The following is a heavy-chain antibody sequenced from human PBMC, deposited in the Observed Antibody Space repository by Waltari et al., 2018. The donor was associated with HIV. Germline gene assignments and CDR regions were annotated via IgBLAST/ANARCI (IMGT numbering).Heavy chain of an antibody. J-gene: IGHJ3*02. D-gene: IGHD3-10*01. Sequence: QVQLQESGPGLMKPSETLSLTCSVSGSYISSYFWSWIRQPPGRGLEWIGYIYYTGSTSQNPSLKSRATISVDTSKNEFSLKLRSVTSADTAVYYCARGEGGDDAFDIWGQGTRVTVSS. V-gene: IGHV4-59*01. CDR3: ARGEGGDDAFDI. CDR2: IYYTGST. CDR1: GSYISSYF.